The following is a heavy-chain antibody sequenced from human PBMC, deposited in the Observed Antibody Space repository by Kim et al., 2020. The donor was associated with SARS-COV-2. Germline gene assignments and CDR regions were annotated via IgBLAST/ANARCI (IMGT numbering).Heavy chain of an antibody. V-gene: IGHV4-59*01. CDR1: GGSISSYY. CDR3: AGGRYFDWLLMGGPFDY. Sequence: SETLSLTCTVSGGSISSYYWSWIRQPPGKGLEWIGYIYYSGSTNYNPSLKSRVTISVDTSKNQFSLKLSSVTAADTAVYYCAGGRYFDWLLMGGPFDYWGQGTLVTVSS. CDR2: IYYSGST. D-gene: IGHD3-9*01. J-gene: IGHJ4*02.